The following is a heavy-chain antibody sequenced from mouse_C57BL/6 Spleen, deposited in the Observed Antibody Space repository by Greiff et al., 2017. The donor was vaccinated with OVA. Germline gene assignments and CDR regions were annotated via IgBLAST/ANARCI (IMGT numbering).Heavy chain of an antibody. V-gene: IGHV1-61*01. CDR3: ASGDYYDVDY. CDR2: IYPSDSET. J-gene: IGHJ2*01. Sequence: QVQLQQPGAELVRPGSSVKLSCKASGYTFTSYWMDWVKQRPGQGLEWIGNIYPSDSETHYNQKFKDKATLTVDKSSSTAYMQLSSLTSEDSAVYYCASGDYYDVDYWGQGTTLTVSS. D-gene: IGHD1-1*01. CDR1: GYTFTSYW.